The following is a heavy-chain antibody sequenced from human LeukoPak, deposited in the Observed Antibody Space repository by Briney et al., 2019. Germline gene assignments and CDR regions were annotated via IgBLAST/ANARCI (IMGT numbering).Heavy chain of an antibody. Sequence: GASVKVSCKASGYTFTGCYMHWVRQAPGQGLEWMGWINPNSGGTNYAQKFQGRVTMTRDTSISTAYMELSRLRSDDTAVYYCARGLPPYCSSTSCYGPNNWFDPWGQGTLVTVSS. J-gene: IGHJ5*02. CDR3: ARGLPPYCSSTSCYGPNNWFDP. D-gene: IGHD2-2*01. CDR1: GYTFTGCY. V-gene: IGHV1-2*02. CDR2: INPNSGGT.